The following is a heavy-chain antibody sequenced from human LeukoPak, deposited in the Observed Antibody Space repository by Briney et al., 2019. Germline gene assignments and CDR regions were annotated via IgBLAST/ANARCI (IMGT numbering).Heavy chain of an antibody. D-gene: IGHD6-6*01. CDR2: ISSSGTYI. V-gene: IGHV3-21*04. Sequence: GGSLRLSCAASGFTFSSYIMNWVRQAPGKGLEWVSSISSSGTYIYYADSVKGRFTISRDNAKNSLYLQMNSLRAEDTALYYCAKARGYSSSSENNWFDPWGQGTLVTVSS. CDR1: GFTFSSYI. CDR3: AKARGYSSSSENNWFDP. J-gene: IGHJ5*02.